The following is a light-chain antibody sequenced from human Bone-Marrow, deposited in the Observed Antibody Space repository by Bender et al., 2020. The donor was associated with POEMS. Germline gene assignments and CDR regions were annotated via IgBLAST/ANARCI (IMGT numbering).Light chain of an antibody. V-gene: IGLV2-23*02. CDR3: CSYTSGSTLI. Sequence: QSALTQPASVSGSPGQSITISCSGTSNDVGHNNDVSWYRQYPGEVPKVLIYEVNKRPSGVSDRFSGSRSGNTASLTVSGLQAEDEADYYCCSYTSGSTLIFGEGTKVTVL. CDR2: EVN. CDR1: SNDVGHNND. J-gene: IGLJ2*01.